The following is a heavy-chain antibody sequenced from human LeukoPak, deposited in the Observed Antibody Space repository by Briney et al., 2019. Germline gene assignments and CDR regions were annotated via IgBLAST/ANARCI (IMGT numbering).Heavy chain of an antibody. CDR3: ARAYYDYVWGSYRPYYFDY. CDR2: TYHSGST. D-gene: IGHD3-16*02. V-gene: IGHV4-30-2*01. CDR1: VGSISGGGYS. Sequence: SETLSLTCAVSVGSISGGGYSWSWIRQPPGKGREWIGNTYHSGSTYYNPSLKSRVTISVDRSKNQFSLKLSSVTAADTAVYYCARAYYDYVWGSYRPYYFDYWGQGTLVTVSS. J-gene: IGHJ4*02.